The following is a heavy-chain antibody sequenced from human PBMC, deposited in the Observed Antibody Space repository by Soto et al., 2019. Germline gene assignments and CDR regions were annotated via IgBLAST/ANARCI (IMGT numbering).Heavy chain of an antibody. V-gene: IGHV3-23*01. CDR2: ISGSGGTT. CDR3: AGTPRQWLGYFDY. Sequence: EVQLLESGGGLVQPGGSLRLSCAASGFTFSNYAVSWVRQAPGKGLEWVSAISGSGGTTYYADSVKGRFTISRDNSKDPLHLQMTSLRAEDTAIYYCAGTPRQWLGYFDYWGQGALVTVSS. CDR1: GFTFSNYA. D-gene: IGHD6-19*01. J-gene: IGHJ4*02.